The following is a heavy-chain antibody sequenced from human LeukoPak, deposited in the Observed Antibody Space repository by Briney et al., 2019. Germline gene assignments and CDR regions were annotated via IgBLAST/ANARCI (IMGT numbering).Heavy chain of an antibody. J-gene: IGHJ4*02. CDR3: ASYDILTGYSY. CDR2: IYYSGST. D-gene: IGHD3-9*01. CDR1: GGSISSYY. Sequence: PSETLSLTCTVSGGSISSYYWSWIRQPPGKGLEWIGYIYYSGSTNYNPSLKSRVTMSVDTSKNQFSLKLSSVTAADTAVYYCASYDILTGYSYWGQGTLVTVSS. V-gene: IGHV4-59*12.